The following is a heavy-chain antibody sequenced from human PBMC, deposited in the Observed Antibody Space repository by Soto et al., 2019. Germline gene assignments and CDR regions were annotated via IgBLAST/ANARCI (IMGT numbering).Heavy chain of an antibody. CDR3: ARGRGLYNSGRSQLDS. V-gene: IGHV1-69*13. D-gene: IGHD1-1*01. CDR2: IIPRFGTT. CDR1: GYTFTSYG. Sequence: SVKVSCKASGYTFTSYGISWVRQAPRQGLEWLGGIIPRFGTTNYAPTLQDRVTITADESMNTVYMELSSLRSEDTALYYCARGRGLYNSGRSQLDSWGQGTLVTV. J-gene: IGHJ4*02.